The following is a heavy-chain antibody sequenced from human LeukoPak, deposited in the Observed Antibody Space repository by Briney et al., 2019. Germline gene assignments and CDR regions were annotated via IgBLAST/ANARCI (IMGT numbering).Heavy chain of an antibody. J-gene: IGHJ4*02. CDR3: ASPIRGYSYGRIDY. D-gene: IGHD5-18*01. CDR1: GGSISSSSYY. Sequence: PSETLSLTCTVSGGSISSSSYYWGWIRQPPGKGLGWIGSIYYSGSTYYNPSLKSRVTISVDTSKNQFSLKLSSVTAADTAVYYCASPIRGYSYGRIDYWGQGTLVTVSS. CDR2: IYYSGST. V-gene: IGHV4-39*01.